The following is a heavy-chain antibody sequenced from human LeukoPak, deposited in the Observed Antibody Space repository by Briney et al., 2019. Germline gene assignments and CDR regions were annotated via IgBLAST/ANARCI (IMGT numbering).Heavy chain of an antibody. CDR1: GGSISSSNYY. CDR2: IYYSGST. J-gene: IGHJ6*02. CDR3: ARTPYYDILTGYYTSSYYYGMDV. V-gene: IGHV4-39*07. D-gene: IGHD3-9*01. Sequence: SETLSLTCTASGGSISSSNYYWGWIRQPPGKGLEWIGSIYYSGSTYYNPSLKSRVTISVDTSKNQFSLKLSSVTAADTAVYYCARTPYYDILTGYYTSSYYYGMDVWGQGTTVTVSS.